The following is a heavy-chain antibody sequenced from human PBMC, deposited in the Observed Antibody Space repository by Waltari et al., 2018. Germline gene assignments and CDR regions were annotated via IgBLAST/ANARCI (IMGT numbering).Heavy chain of an antibody. D-gene: IGHD2-2*01. Sequence: EVQLVESGGGLVQPGGSLRLSCAASGFTFSRYWMSCVRQAPGKGLEWVANIKQDGSEKYYVDSVKGRFTISRDNAKNSLYLQMNSLRSEDTAVYYCARPGRSYCSSTSCPPHYWGQGTLVTVSS. CDR1: GFTFSRYW. J-gene: IGHJ4*02. CDR3: ARPGRSYCSSTSCPPHY. V-gene: IGHV3-7*03. CDR2: IKQDGSEK.